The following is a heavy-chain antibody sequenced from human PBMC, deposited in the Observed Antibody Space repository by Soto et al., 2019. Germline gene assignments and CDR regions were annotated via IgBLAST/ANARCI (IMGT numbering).Heavy chain of an antibody. CDR3: ARDGCSGGSCYISYYYYYMDV. J-gene: IGHJ6*03. CDR1: GGTFSSYT. Sequence: QVQLVQSGAEVKKPGSSVKVSCKASGGTFSSYTISWVRQAPGQGLEWMGRIIPILGIANYAQKFQGRVTITADKSTSTAYMELSSLRSEDTAVYYCARDGCSGGSCYISYYYYYMDVWGKGTTVTVS. CDR2: IIPILGIA. D-gene: IGHD2-15*01. V-gene: IGHV1-69*08.